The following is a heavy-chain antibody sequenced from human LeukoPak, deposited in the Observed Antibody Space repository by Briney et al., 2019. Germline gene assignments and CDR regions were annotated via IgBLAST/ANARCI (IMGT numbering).Heavy chain of an antibody. V-gene: IGHV3-48*03. CDR1: GFTFSSYE. Sequence: GGSLRLSCAASGFTFSSYEMNWVRQAPGKGLEWVSNISSGGITIYYADSVKGRFTISRDNAKNSLYLQMNSLRAEDTAVYYCARVWFRDDGAFDIWGQGTMVTVSS. D-gene: IGHD3-9*01. CDR3: ARVWFRDDGAFDI. J-gene: IGHJ3*02. CDR2: ISSGGITI.